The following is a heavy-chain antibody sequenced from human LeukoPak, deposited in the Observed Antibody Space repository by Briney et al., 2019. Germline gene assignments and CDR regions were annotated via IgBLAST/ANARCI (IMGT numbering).Heavy chain of an antibody. CDR2: FSGSGGST. Sequence: GGSLRLSCAASGFSFSSYEMNWVRRAPGKGLEWVSAFSGSGGSTYYADSVKGRFTISRDNSKNSLYLQMNSLRAEDTAVYYCARGPTMKMDVWGKGTTVTVSS. V-gene: IGHV3-23*01. J-gene: IGHJ6*04. D-gene: IGHD3-22*01. CDR3: ARGPTMKMDV. CDR1: GFSFSSYE.